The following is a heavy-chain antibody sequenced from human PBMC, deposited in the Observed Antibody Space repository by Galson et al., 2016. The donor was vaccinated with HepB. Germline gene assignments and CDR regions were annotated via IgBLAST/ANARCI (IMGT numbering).Heavy chain of an antibody. Sequence: SLRLSCAASGFTFSDHYMDWVRQAPGKGLEWVGRTRNKASSYSTEYAASVKGRFTISRDDSKNSLYLQMNSLKTEDTAVYYCARDSGAYEIDYWGRGTLVTVSS. V-gene: IGHV3-72*01. CDR3: ARDSGAYEIDY. CDR1: GFTFSDHY. J-gene: IGHJ4*02. D-gene: IGHD1-26*01. CDR2: TRNKASSYST.